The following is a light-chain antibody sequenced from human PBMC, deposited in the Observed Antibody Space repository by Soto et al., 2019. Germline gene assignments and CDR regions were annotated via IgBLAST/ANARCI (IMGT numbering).Light chain of an antibody. J-gene: IGLJ2*01. CDR3: SSDAGSNKVI. CDR1: ASNVGGYNF. Sequence: QSALTQPPSASGSLGQSVTISCTGAASNVGGYNFVSWYQQHPGKAPKLIISKFRGRPSGLPDRFSASKSGNTASLTVSGLQAEDEADYYCSSDAGSNKVIFGGGTKLTVL. V-gene: IGLV2-8*01. CDR2: KFR.